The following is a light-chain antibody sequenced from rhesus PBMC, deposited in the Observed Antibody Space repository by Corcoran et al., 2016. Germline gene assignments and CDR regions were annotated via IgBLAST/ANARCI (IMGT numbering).Light chain of an antibody. CDR2: SSA. J-gene: IGKJ1*01. CDR1: QRSGSS. Sequence: DIQMTQSPSSLSASVGDTVTITCRASQRSGSSVAWFHQKPGKAPNLLISSSASLQSGVPSRFMGSKAGTYCTLTISSLQPEDVGHFYCQQYYSYPRTFGQGTKVEI. CDR3: QQYYSYPRT. V-gene: IGKV1-46*01.